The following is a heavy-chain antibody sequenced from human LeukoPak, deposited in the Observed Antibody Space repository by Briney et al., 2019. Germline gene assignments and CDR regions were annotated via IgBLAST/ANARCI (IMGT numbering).Heavy chain of an antibody. CDR3: ARVVVVVPAAMVRPYYYMDV. Sequence: PETLSLTCTVSGGSISSYYWSWIRQPPGKGLEWIGYIYYSGSTNYNPSLKSRVTISVDTSKNQFSLKLSSVTAADTAVYYCARVVVVVPAAMVRPYYYMDVWGKGTTVTVSS. J-gene: IGHJ6*03. CDR2: IYYSGST. V-gene: IGHV4-59*01. D-gene: IGHD2-2*01. CDR1: GGSISSYY.